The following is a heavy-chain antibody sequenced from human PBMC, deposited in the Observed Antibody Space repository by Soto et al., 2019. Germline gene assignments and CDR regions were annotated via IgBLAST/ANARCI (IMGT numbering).Heavy chain of an antibody. D-gene: IGHD6-19*01. CDR3: AIYSSGWYPLDY. CDR1: GFTFSSYG. Sequence: QVQLVESGGGVVQPGRSLRLSCAASGFTFSSYGMHWVRQAPGKGLEWGAVISYDGSNKYYADSVKGRFTISRDNSKNTLYLQMNSLRAEDTAVYYCAIYSSGWYPLDYWGQGTLVTVSS. CDR2: ISYDGSNK. J-gene: IGHJ4*02. V-gene: IGHV3-30*03.